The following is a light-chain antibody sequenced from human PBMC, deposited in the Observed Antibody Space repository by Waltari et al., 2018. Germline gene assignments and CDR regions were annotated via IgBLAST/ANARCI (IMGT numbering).Light chain of an antibody. CDR1: QSVTISY. CDR3: QQYGGSPLYT. Sequence: EIVLTQSPGTLSLSPVERATLSCRASQSVTISYLAWYQQKPGQAPRLLSYGASSRATGLPDRFSGSGAGTDFTLTISRLEPEDFAVYYCQQYGGSPLYTFGQGTKLEIK. V-gene: IGKV3-20*01. J-gene: IGKJ2*01. CDR2: GAS.